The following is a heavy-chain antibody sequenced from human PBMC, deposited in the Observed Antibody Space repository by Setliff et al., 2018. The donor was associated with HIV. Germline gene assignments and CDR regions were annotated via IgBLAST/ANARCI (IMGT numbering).Heavy chain of an antibody. V-gene: IGHV3-66*01. CDR1: GFTVSNNY. D-gene: IGHD1-26*01. Sequence: GGSLGLSCAASGFTVSNNYMSWVRQAPGKGLEWVSVIYSGGSTDYADSVRGRFTISRDNSKPIAYLQMNSLKTEDTALYYCSRARVDGAGYDAFDMWGQGTMVTVSS. CDR2: IYSGGST. J-gene: IGHJ3*02. CDR3: SRARVDGAGYDAFDM.